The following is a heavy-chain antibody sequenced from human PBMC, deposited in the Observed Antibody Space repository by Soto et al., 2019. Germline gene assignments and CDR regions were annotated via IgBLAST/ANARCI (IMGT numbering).Heavy chain of an antibody. V-gene: IGHV3-33*01. CDR1: GFTFSSYG. CDR2: IWYDGSNK. J-gene: IGHJ4*02. D-gene: IGHD5-12*01. Sequence: LRLSCAASGFTFSSYGMHWVRQAPGKGLEWVAVIWYDGSNKYYADSVKGRFTIPRDNSKKTLYLQMNSLRAEDTAVYYCASGGGRWLQLDYWGQGTLVTVSS. CDR3: ASGGGRWLQLDY.